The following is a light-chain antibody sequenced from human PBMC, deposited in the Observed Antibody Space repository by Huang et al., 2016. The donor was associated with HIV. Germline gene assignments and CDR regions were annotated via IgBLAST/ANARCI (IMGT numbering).Light chain of an antibody. CDR1: QNIGGS. Sequence: EIVMTQSPATLSVSPGERATLTCRASQNIGGSLAWYPKKPGEAPRLRIYEASTRATGIPAGFSGSEAGTDFTLTISSLQSEDFAVYYCQQYNDWSAVTFGGGTKVEI. J-gene: IGKJ4*01. CDR2: EAS. CDR3: QQYNDWSAVT. V-gene: IGKV3-15*01.